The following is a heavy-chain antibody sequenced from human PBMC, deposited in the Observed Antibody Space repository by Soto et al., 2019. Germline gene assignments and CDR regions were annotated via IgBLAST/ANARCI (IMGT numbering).Heavy chain of an antibody. D-gene: IGHD6-13*01. J-gene: IGHJ1*01. V-gene: IGHV1-18*01. CDR3: ARPRGIAVAGRLGYFQH. CDR1: GYTFTSYG. Sequence: ASVKVSCKASGYTFTSYGISWVRQAPGQGLEWMGWISAYNGNTNYAQKLQGRVTMTTDTSTSTAYMELRSLRTDDTAVYYCARPRGIAVAGRLGYFQHWGQGTLVTVS. CDR2: ISAYNGNT.